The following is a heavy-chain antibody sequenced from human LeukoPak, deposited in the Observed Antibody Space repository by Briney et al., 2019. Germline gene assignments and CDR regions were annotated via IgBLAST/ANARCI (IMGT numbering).Heavy chain of an antibody. V-gene: IGHV3-43*02. Sequence: GGSLRLSCAASGFTFDDYAMHWVRQAPGKGLEWVSLISGDGGSTYYADSVKGRFTISRDNSKNSLYLQMNSLRTEDTALYYCANVRSGGNGMDVWGQGTTVTVSS. CDR3: ANVRSGGNGMDV. CDR1: GFTFDDYA. CDR2: ISGDGGST. D-gene: IGHD2-15*01. J-gene: IGHJ6*02.